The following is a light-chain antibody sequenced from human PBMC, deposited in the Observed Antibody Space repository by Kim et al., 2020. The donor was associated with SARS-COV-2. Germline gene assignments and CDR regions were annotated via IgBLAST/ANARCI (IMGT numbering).Light chain of an antibody. CDR3: QQYNQWPGT. J-gene: IGKJ1*01. Sequence: EIVMTQSPATLSVSLGERVTLSCRASHSASSNLAWHQQKRGQAPRLLIYGTSTRATGIPARFSGSGSGTEFTLTISSLQSEDFAVYYCQQYNQWPGTFGQGTKVEIQ. CDR2: GTS. CDR1: HSASSN. V-gene: IGKV3-15*01.